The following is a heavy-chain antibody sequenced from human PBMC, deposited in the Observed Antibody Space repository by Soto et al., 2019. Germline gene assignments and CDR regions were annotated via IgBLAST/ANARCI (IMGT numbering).Heavy chain of an antibody. CDR1: GFYVNVNY. V-gene: IGHV3-66*01. CDR3: ARENYYYGMDV. Sequence: EVQLVESGGGLVQPGGSLRLSCAASGFYVNVNYMSWVRQAPGKGLEWVSDITGGGNTHYADFVKGRFPISRDDSNNTVSLLMNSLRADDTAVYYCARENYYYGMDVWGQGTTVTVSS. J-gene: IGHJ6*02. CDR2: ITGGGNT.